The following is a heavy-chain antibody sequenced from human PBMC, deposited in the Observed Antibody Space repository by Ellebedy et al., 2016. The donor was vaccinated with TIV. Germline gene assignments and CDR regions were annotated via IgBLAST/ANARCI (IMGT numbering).Heavy chain of an antibody. J-gene: IGHJ3*02. CDR3: ARAEDLYSDAFDM. D-gene: IGHD2-21*01. V-gene: IGHV1-69*04. Sequence: SVKVSCXASGGTFSSYAICWVRQAPGQGLEWVGRIIPLLGTANYAQKFHGRVTMTTDTSTSTAYMELRSLRSDDTAVYYCARAEDLYSDAFDMWGQGTMVTVSS. CDR2: IIPLLGTA. CDR1: GGTFSSYA.